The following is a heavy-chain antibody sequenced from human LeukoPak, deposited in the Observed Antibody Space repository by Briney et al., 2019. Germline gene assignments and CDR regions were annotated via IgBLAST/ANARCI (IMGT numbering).Heavy chain of an antibody. V-gene: IGHV3-66*01. CDR2: IYSGDRT. CDR1: GFTVSTNY. D-gene: IGHD3-10*01. CDR3: ARDVRKQGLWS. Sequence: GGSLRLSCAASGFTVSTNYMSWVRQAPEKGLEWVSIIYSGDRTDYADSLKGRFTISRDTSKNTLYLQMISLRAEDTAVHYCARDVRKQGLWSWGQGTLVTVSS. J-gene: IGHJ4*02.